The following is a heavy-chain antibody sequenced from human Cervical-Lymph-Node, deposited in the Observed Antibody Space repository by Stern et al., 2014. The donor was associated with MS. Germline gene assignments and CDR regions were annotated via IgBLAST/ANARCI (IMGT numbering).Heavy chain of an antibody. CDR3: ATFIPTSGTFNW. D-gene: IGHD1-1*01. CDR2: ISAHNGNT. V-gene: IGHV1-18*01. CDR1: GHTTTSYG. J-gene: IGHJ4*02. Sequence: QVQLVQSGAEVKKPGASVKVSCKASGHTTTSYGITWVRQAPGQGLEWIGWISAHNGNTNYEQKFQGRVTMTTDTSTSTAYMELRSLRSDDTAVYFCATFIPTSGTFNWWGQGTLVTVSS.